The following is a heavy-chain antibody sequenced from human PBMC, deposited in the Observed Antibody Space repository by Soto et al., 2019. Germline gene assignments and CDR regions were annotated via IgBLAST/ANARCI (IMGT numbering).Heavy chain of an antibody. CDR3: ARDHHSLGDYYGLDV. CDR1: GASVRSGDYY. Sequence: QVQLQESGPGLVKPSQTLSLTCSVSGASVRSGDYYWSCIRQAPGKGLEWIGYIYNSGSTSYNPSLRSRVVMSVDTSMNQFSLRLSSVTAADTAVYYCARDHHSLGDYYGLDVWGQGTTVTVSS. J-gene: IGHJ6*02. V-gene: IGHV4-30-4*01. D-gene: IGHD3-10*01. CDR2: IYNSGST.